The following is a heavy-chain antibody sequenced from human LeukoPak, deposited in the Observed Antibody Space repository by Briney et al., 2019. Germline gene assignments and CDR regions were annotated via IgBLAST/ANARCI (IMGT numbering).Heavy chain of an antibody. CDR3: AREDGSGSYPFNWFDP. Sequence: SETLSLTCTVSGGSFTIYYWSWIRQPAGKGLEWIGYIYYSGSTNYNSSLKSRVTISVDTSKNQFSLKLSSVTAADTAVYYRAREDGSGSYPFNWFDPWGQGTLVTVSS. CDR1: GGSFTIYY. V-gene: IGHV4-59*01. D-gene: IGHD3-10*01. CDR2: IYYSGST. J-gene: IGHJ5*02.